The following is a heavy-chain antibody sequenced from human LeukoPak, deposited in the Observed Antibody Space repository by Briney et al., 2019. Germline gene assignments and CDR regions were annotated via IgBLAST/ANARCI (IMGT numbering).Heavy chain of an antibody. CDR3: AKLGYCGGDCLAEYFQH. Sequence: GGSLRLSCAASGFTFSSYGMHWVRQAPGKGLEWVAVLSYDGSNKYYADSVKGRFTISRDNSKNTLYLQMNSLRAEDTAVYYCAKLGYCGGDCLAEYFQHWGQGTLVTVSS. J-gene: IGHJ1*01. V-gene: IGHV3-30*18. CDR2: LSYDGSNK. D-gene: IGHD2-21*02. CDR1: GFTFSSYG.